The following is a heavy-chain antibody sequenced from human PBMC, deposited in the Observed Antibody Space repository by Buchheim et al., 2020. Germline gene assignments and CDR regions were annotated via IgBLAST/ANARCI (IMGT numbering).Heavy chain of an antibody. CDR3: ARAGLTVTLSGPFDY. CDR2: ISYDGSNK. D-gene: IGHD4-11*01. Sequence: QVQLVESGGGVVQPGRSLRLSCAASGFTFSSYAMHWVRQAPGKGLEWVAVISYDGSNKYYADSVKGRFTISRDNSKNTLYLQMNSLRAEDTAVYYCARAGLTVTLSGPFDYWGQGTL. V-gene: IGHV3-30-3*01. J-gene: IGHJ4*02. CDR1: GFTFSSYA.